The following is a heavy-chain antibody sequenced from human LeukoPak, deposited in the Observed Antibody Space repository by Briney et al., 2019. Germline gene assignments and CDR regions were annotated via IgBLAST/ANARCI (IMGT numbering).Heavy chain of an antibody. CDR1: GGSISSSSYY. CDR2: INYSGNT. Sequence: PSETLSLTCTVSGGSISSSSYYWGWIRKPPGKGLEWIGSINYSGNTYYNPSLKSRVTISVDTSKNQFSLKLSSVTAADAAVYYCATSGYQGNSRFDYWGQGTLATVSS. CDR3: ATSGYQGNSRFDY. J-gene: IGHJ4*02. V-gene: IGHV4-39*01. D-gene: IGHD4-23*01.